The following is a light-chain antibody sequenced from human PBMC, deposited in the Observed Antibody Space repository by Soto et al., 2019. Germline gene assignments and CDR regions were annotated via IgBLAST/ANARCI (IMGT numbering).Light chain of an antibody. CDR1: SSDVGDYNF. Sequence: QSALTQPASVSGSPGQSITISCTGTSSDVGDYNFVSWYQQLPGKAPKLMIYEVSHLPSGVSNRFSGSKSGNTASLTISGLLAEDEAHYYCSSHTSSSIWVFGGGTKLTVL. CDR3: SSHTSSSIWV. CDR2: EVS. V-gene: IGLV2-14*03. J-gene: IGLJ3*02.